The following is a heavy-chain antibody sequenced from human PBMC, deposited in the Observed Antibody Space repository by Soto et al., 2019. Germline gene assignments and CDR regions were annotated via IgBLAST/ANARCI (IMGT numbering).Heavy chain of an antibody. Sequence: GGSLRLSCAASGFTFSDHYMDWVRQAPEKGLEWVGRTRDKPNSYTTEYAASVKGRFTVSRDDSKNSLYLQMNSLKTEDTAVYYCAIGATVTSNYNYGMDVWGRGTAVTVSS. V-gene: IGHV3-72*01. D-gene: IGHD4-17*01. CDR3: AIGATVTSNYNYGMDV. J-gene: IGHJ6*02. CDR1: GFTFSDHY. CDR2: TRDKPNSYTT.